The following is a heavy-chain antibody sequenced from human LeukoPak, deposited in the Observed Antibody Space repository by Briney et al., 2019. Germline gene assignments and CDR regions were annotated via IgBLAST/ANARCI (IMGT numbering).Heavy chain of an antibody. CDR1: GGSFSGYY. V-gene: IGHV4-34*01. J-gene: IGHJ4*02. CDR2: INHSGST. Sequence: SETLSLTCAVYGGSFSGYYWSWIRQPPGKGLEWIGEINHSGSTNYNPSLKSRVTISVDTSKNQFSLKLSSVTAADTAVHYCARQSSVGAPGYWGQGTLVTVSS. CDR3: ARQSSVGAPGY. D-gene: IGHD1-26*01.